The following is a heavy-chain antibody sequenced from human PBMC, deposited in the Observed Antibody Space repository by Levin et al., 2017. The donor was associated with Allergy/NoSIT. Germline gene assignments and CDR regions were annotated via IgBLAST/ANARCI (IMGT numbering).Heavy chain of an antibody. CDR2: ISYDGSNK. Sequence: GESLKISCAASGFTFSSYGMHWVRQAPGKGLEWVAVISYDGSNKYYADSVKGRFTISRDNSKNTLYLQMNSLRAEDTAVYYCAKDRPDTAMAHDYWGQGTLVTVSS. CDR3: AKDRPDTAMAHDY. CDR1: GFTFSSYG. J-gene: IGHJ4*02. D-gene: IGHD5-18*01. V-gene: IGHV3-30*18.